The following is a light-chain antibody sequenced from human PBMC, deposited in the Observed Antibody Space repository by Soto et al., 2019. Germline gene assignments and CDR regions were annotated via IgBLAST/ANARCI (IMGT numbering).Light chain of an antibody. Sequence: DIPMTQSPSTLSASVGDRVTITCRASQSLSSWLAWYQQKPGKAPKLLIYDASSLESGVPSRFSGSGSGTEFTLTISSLQPDDFGTYYCQQYNSYSRTFGQGTKVEIK. CDR2: DAS. CDR3: QQYNSYSRT. V-gene: IGKV1-5*01. CDR1: QSLSSW. J-gene: IGKJ1*01.